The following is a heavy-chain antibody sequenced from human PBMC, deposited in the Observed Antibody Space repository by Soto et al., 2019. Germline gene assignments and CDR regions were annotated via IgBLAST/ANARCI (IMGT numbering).Heavy chain of an antibody. Sequence: GGSLRLSCAASGFTFSSYSMNWVRQAPGKGLEWVSSISSSSSYIYYADSVKGRFTISRDNAKNSLYLQMNSLRAEDTAVYYCARVAIPALIAVAGSFDYWGQGTLVTVSS. CDR2: ISSSSSYI. J-gene: IGHJ4*02. CDR3: ARVAIPALIAVAGSFDY. V-gene: IGHV3-21*01. D-gene: IGHD6-19*01. CDR1: GFTFSSYS.